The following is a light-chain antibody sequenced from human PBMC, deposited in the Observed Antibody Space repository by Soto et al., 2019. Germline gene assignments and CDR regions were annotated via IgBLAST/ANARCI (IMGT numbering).Light chain of an antibody. V-gene: IGKV3-20*01. Sequence: EIVLTQSPGTLPLSPGERATLSCRATESVDSNYLAWYQQKPGQAPRLLIYGAASRATGTPDRFSGSGSGTDFILTISRLDPEDSAVYYCQQYSDSPQTFGQGTKVEIK. CDR1: ESVDSNY. J-gene: IGKJ1*01. CDR3: QQYSDSPQT. CDR2: GAA.